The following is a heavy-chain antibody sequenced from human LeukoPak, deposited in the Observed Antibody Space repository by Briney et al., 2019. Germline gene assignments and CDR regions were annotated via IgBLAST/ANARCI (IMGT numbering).Heavy chain of an antibody. CDR3: ARLNDYGDYYGMDV. V-gene: IGHV4-39*07. J-gene: IGHJ6*02. Sequence: SETLSLTCTVSGGSFRSSSYYWSWIRQPPGKGLEWIGEINHSGSTNYNPSLKSRVTISVDTSKNQFSLKLSSVTAADTAVYYCARLNDYGDYYGMDVWGQGTTVTVSS. D-gene: IGHD4-17*01. CDR2: INHSGST. CDR1: GGSFRSSSYY.